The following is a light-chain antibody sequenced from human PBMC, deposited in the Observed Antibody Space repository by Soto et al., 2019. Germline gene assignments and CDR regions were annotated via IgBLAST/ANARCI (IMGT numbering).Light chain of an antibody. CDR2: GAS. CDR1: QSVSSSF. V-gene: IGKV3-20*01. J-gene: IGKJ4*01. CDR3: EQYGSSPLT. Sequence: EIVLTQSPVTLSLSPGERATLSCGASQSVSSSFLAWYQQTPGQAPRLLIYGASRRATGIPDRFSGRGSGTDFTLTISRLEPEDFAVYYCEQYGSSPLTFGGGTKVDIK.